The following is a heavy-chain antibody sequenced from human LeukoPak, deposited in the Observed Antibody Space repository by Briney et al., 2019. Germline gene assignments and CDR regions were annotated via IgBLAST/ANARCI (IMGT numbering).Heavy chain of an antibody. D-gene: IGHD2-2*01. CDR3: ARGDCSSTSCYWVGYYYYYGMDV. CDR1: GFTFSSYA. Sequence: GGSLRLSCAASGFTFSSYAMHWVRQAPGKGLEWVALISYDGSNKYYADSVKGRFTISRDNSKSTLYLQMNSLRAEDTAVYYCARGDCSSTSCYWVGYYYYYGMDVWGQGTTVTVSS. CDR2: ISYDGSNK. J-gene: IGHJ6*02. V-gene: IGHV3-30-3*01.